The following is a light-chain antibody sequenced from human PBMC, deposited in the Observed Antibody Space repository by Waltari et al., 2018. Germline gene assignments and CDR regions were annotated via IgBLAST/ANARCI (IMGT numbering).Light chain of an antibody. CDR2: WAS. CDR3: HQYYATPWT. J-gene: IGKJ1*01. Sequence: EIVLTQSPGTLSLSPGERATLSCRASQSVLYSPNSKNYLAWYQQKPGQPPKLLIYWASTRESGVPDRFSGSGSGTDFTLTISSLQAEDVAVYYCHQYYATPWTFGQGTKLEIK. CDR1: QSVLYSPNSKNY. V-gene: IGKV4-1*01.